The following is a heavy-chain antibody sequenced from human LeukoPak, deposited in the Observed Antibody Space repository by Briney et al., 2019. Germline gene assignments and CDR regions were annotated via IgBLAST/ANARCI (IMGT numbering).Heavy chain of an antibody. CDR3: ARAGVVPAATDFDY. J-gene: IGHJ4*02. D-gene: IGHD2-2*01. V-gene: IGHV1-2*02. CDR2: INPNSGGT. Sequence: GASVKVSCKASGYTFTGYYMHWVRQAPGQGLEWMGWINPNSGGTNYAQKFQGRVTMTMDTSISTAYMELSRLRSDDTAVYYCARAGVVPAATDFDYWGQGTLVTVSS. CDR1: GYTFTGYY.